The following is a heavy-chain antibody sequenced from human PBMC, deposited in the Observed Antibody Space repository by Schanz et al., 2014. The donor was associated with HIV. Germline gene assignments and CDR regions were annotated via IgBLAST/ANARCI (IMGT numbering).Heavy chain of an antibody. Sequence: VQLLESGGGLVQLGGSPRLSCTTSGFTFSSYGRHWVRQAPGKGLEWVPIISYDGGNKYYADSVKGRFTISRDSSKNTLYLQMNSLRAEDTAMYYCARGGSLSRYSTFDHWGQGTRVTVSS. CDR2: ISYDGGNK. J-gene: IGHJ4*02. V-gene: IGHV3-30*03. CDR3: ARGGSLSRYSTFDH. CDR1: GFTFSSYG. D-gene: IGHD3-10*01.